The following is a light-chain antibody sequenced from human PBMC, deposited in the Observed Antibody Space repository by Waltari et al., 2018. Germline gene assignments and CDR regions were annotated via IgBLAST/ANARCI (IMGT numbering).Light chain of an antibody. V-gene: IGKV3-15*01. Sequence: EIVMTQSPATVSVSPGERVTLSCRASQRVTSNLAWYQQTPGQAPRLLIYGASTRATTLPARFSGSGSGTEFTLTISSLQAEDSAVYYCHQYNNWPPWTFGQGTRVEIK. CDR3: HQYNNWPPWT. CDR2: GAS. CDR1: QRVTSN. J-gene: IGKJ1*01.